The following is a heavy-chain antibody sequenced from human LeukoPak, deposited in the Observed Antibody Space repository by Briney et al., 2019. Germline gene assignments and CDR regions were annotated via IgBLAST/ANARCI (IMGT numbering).Heavy chain of an antibody. D-gene: IGHD6-19*01. CDR2: IYYSGST. CDR3: ARDSSRTAVATRSEFDP. Sequence: SETLSLTCTVSGGSISSGGYYWSWIRQHPGKGLEWIGYIYYSGSTYYNPSLKSRVTISVDTSKNQFSLKLSSVTAADTAGYYCARDSSRTAVATRSEFDPWGQGTLVTVSS. CDR1: GGSISSGGYY. J-gene: IGHJ5*02. V-gene: IGHV4-31*03.